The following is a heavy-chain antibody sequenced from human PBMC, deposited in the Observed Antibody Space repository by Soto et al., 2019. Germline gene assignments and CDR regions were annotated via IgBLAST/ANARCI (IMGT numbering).Heavy chain of an antibody. CDR2: IDGSGRNT. Sequence: EAQLLESGGGLVQPGGSLRLSCAASGFTFSSYAMSWVRQAPGKGLEWVSGIDGSGRNTYYADSVKGRFTISRDNSKNTLSVQMDSLRVEDTALYYCAKDGGSVCSGGTCYFQAPDYWGQGTLVTVSS. V-gene: IGHV3-23*01. CDR3: AKDGGSVCSGGTCYFQAPDY. J-gene: IGHJ4*02. D-gene: IGHD2-15*01. CDR1: GFTFSSYA.